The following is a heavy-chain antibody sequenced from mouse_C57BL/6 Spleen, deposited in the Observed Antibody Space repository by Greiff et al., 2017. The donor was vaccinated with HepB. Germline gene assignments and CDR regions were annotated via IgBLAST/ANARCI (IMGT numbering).Heavy chain of an antibody. J-gene: IGHJ1*03. Sequence: VKLQQPGAELVMPGASVKLSCKASGYTFTSYWMHWVKQRPGQGLEWIGEIDPSDSYTNYNQKFKGKSTLTVDKSSSTAYMQLSSLTSEDSAVYYCARRISYYGSGYWYFDVWGTGTTVTVSS. V-gene: IGHV1-69*01. CDR2: IDPSDSYT. CDR1: GYTFTSYW. D-gene: IGHD1-1*01. CDR3: ARRISYYGSGYWYFDV.